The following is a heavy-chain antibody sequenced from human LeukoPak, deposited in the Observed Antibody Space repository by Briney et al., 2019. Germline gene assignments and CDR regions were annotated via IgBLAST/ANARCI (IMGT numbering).Heavy chain of an antibody. V-gene: IGHV3-33*08. J-gene: IGHJ3*02. CDR1: GFIFSSYE. D-gene: IGHD3-22*01. Sequence: GGSLRLSCAASGFIFSSYEMNWVRQAPGEGLEWVAVVWYDESNKYYVDSVKGRFTISRDNSKNTLYLQMNSLRVEDTALYYCAREDSSGAFDIWGQGTMVTVSS. CDR3: AREDSSGAFDI. CDR2: VWYDESNK.